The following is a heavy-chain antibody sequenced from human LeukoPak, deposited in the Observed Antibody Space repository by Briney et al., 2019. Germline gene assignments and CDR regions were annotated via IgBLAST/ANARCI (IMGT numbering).Heavy chain of an antibody. CDR1: GFTFSDYG. J-gene: IGHJ2*01. CDR2: IGRSSSYI. Sequence: GGSLRLSCAASGFTFSDYGLKWVRQAPGKGLEWVSTIGRSSSYIFYADSVEGRFTVSRDNAKNSLYLQMNSLRVDDTAVYYCARASRKDWYFDLWGRGTLVTVSS. V-gene: IGHV3-21*01. CDR3: ARASRKDWYFDL. D-gene: IGHD1-14*01.